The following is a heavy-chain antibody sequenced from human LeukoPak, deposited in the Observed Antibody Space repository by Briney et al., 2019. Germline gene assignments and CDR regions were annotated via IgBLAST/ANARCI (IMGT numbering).Heavy chain of an antibody. D-gene: IGHD3-3*01. J-gene: IGHJ5*02. Sequence: PGGSLRLSCAASGFIVSDFDMNWVRQAPGKGLEWVSYLSTSGSYIHYAGSVKGRFTISRDAGNNSLYLQLDSLTVEDTAVYFCARGNYDFAYDPWGQGTLVTVSS. CDR3: ARGNYDFAYDP. CDR2: LSTSGSYI. V-gene: IGHV3-21*01. CDR1: GFIVSDFD.